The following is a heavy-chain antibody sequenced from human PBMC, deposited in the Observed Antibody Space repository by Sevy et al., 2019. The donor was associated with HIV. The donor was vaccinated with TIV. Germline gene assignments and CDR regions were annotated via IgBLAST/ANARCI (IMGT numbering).Heavy chain of an antibody. CDR2: IKQDGSEK. D-gene: IGHD5-12*01. CDR1: GFTFSRYW. J-gene: IGHJ6*02. Sequence: SGYLRLSCAASGFTFSRYWMTWVRQAPGKGLERVANIKQDGSEKYYIDSVKGRFTISRDNAKKSLFLQMNSLRAEDTAVYYCPRDRDDSSGFGMDVWGQGTTVTVSS. CDR3: PRDRDDSSGFGMDV. V-gene: IGHV3-7*01.